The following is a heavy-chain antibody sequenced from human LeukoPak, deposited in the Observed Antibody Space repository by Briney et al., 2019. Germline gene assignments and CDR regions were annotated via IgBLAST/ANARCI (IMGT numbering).Heavy chain of an antibody. J-gene: IGHJ5*02. Sequence: SETLSLTCTVSGYSLSSGYYWGWTRQPPGKGLAWIGSIYHSASTYYNPPLKSRVTISVDTSKNQFSLKLSSVTAADTAVYYCARIGSGWYWGWFDPWGQGTLVTVSS. CDR3: ARIGSGWYWGWFDP. CDR1: GYSLSSGYY. V-gene: IGHV4-38-2*02. CDR2: IYHSAST. D-gene: IGHD6-19*01.